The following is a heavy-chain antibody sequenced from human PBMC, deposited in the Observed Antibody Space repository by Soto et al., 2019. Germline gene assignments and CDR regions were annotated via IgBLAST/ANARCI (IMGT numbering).Heavy chain of an antibody. CDR3: ARSLWFGSYNADGYWFDP. CDR2: IYYSGST. Sequence: SWTLALTCTVSGGSIRSGDYYGSWIRQPPGKGLEWIGYIYYSGSTYYNPSLKSRVTISVDTSKNQFSLKLSSVTAADTAVYYCARSLWFGSYNADGYWFDPWGQATLVTVSS. J-gene: IGHJ5*02. D-gene: IGHD3-10*01. CDR1: GGSIRSGDYY. V-gene: IGHV4-30-4*01.